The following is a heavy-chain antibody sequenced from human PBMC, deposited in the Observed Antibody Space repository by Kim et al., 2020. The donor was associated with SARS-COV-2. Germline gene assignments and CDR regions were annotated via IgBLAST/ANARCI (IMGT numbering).Heavy chain of an antibody. J-gene: IGHJ4*02. CDR2: IYYSGST. CDR1: GGSISSSSYY. CDR3: ARLQWRWWWDY. V-gene: IGHV4-39*01. D-gene: IGHD2-21*01. Sequence: SETLSLTCTVSGGSISSSSYYWGWIRQPPGKGLEWIGSIYYSGSTYYNPSLKSRVTISVDTSKNQFSLKLSSVTAADTAVYYCARLQWRWWWDYWGQGTLVTVSS.